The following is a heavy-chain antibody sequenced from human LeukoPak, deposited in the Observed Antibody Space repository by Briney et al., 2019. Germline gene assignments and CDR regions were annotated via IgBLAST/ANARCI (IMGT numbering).Heavy chain of an antibody. Sequence: KPSETLSLTCSVSGGSISNYYWSWIRQPPGKGLEWIAYIYYSGSTNYNPSLKSRVTISVDTSKNQFSLKLSSVTAADTAVYYCARGIAATHYWGQGTLVTVSS. CDR3: ARGIAATHY. J-gene: IGHJ4*02. D-gene: IGHD6-13*01. V-gene: IGHV4-59*01. CDR1: GGSISNYY. CDR2: IYYSGST.